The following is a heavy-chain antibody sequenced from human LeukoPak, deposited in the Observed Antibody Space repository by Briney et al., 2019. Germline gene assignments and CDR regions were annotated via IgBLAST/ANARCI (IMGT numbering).Heavy chain of an antibody. Sequence: GGPRRLSCLASGFPFSSYWRTWVRRAPGKGLGWLANIKQDGSKKSYVDSVKGRFTISRDNAKNSLYLQMNSLRAEDTAIYYCTRVGYIDEGIDYWGQGTLVTVSS. J-gene: IGHJ4*02. V-gene: IGHV3-7*04. CDR3: TRVGYIDEGIDY. D-gene: IGHD5-24*01. CDR1: GFPFSSYW. CDR2: IKQDGSKK.